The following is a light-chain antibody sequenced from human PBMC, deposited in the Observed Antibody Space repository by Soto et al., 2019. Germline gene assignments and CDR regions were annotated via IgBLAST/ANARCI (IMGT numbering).Light chain of an antibody. J-gene: IGKJ2*01. CDR3: QQSRFLPPS. CDR1: QNVGGY. CDR2: GAS. V-gene: IGKV1-39*01. Sequence: QMNQSPSSLSASVGDTITMTCRASQNVGGYWSWFQQKPGKAPKLLIYGASILPNKVPSRVSGSSSGTDYTLAITSLVGDDFATCYGQQSRFLPPSFGPRTTAEIK.